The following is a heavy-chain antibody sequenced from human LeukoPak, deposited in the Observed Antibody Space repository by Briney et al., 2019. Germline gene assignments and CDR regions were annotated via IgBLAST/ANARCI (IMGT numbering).Heavy chain of an antibody. CDR1: GYTFTSYA. D-gene: IGHD3-10*01. CDR3: ARVEEVRGGITSFDY. J-gene: IGHJ4*02. CDR2: ISVYNTNT. Sequence: ASVKVSCKASGYTFTSYAISWVRQAPGQGLEWMGWISVYNTNTNYAQKLQGRVTVTTDTSTSTAYMELRSLTSDDTAVYYCARVEEVRGGITSFDYWGQGTLVTASS. V-gene: IGHV1-18*01.